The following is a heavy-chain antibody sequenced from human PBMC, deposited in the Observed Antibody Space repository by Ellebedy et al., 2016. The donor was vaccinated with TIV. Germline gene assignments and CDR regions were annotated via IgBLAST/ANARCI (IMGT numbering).Heavy chain of an antibody. J-gene: IGHJ3*02. CDR3: ARDVIRRGYHDALDI. V-gene: IGHV4-39*07. Sequence: MPSETLSLTCSVSGASISSDDYYWAWIRQSPVKGLEWIGSVFYSGSTFYNPSLKSRVTISVDKSKNQISLKVTSVTAADTAVYFCARDVIRRGYHDALDIWGRGTMVTVSS. D-gene: IGHD2/OR15-2a*01. CDR2: VFYSGST. CDR1: GASISSDDYY.